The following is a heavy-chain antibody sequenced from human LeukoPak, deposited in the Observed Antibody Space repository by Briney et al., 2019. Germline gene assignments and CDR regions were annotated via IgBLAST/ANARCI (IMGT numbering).Heavy chain of an antibody. D-gene: IGHD3-22*01. V-gene: IGHV3-30*03. CDR2: ISYDGSNE. Sequence: PGGSLRLSCAASGFTFSTYDMHWVRQAPGKGLEWVAIISYDGSNEYYADSVKGRFTISRDNAKNSLYLQMNSLRAEDTAVYYCAGSDTIGYLPREWDYWYFDLWGRGTLVTVSS. CDR3: AGSDTIGYLPREWDYWYFDL. J-gene: IGHJ2*01. CDR1: GFTFSTYD.